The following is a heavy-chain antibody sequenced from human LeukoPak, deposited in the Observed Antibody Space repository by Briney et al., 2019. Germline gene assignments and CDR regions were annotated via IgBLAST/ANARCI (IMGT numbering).Heavy chain of an antibody. J-gene: IGHJ6*02. CDR3: ARGSWELIVGMDV. V-gene: IGHV4-59*01. D-gene: IGHD1-26*01. Sequence: SETLSLTCTVSGGSISRYYWTWIRQPPGKGLERIGYIYYSGSTNYNPSLKSRVTISVDTSKNQFSLKLSSVTAADTAVYYCARGSWELIVGMDVWGQGTTVTVSS. CDR2: IYYSGST. CDR1: GGSISRYY.